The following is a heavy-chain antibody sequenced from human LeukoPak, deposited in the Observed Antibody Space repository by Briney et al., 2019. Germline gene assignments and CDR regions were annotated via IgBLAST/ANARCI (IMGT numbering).Heavy chain of an antibody. V-gene: IGHV5-51*01. D-gene: IGHD1-26*01. Sequence: GESLKISCKGSGYNFPNYWIGWVRQMPGKGLEWLGIIYPGDSDTRYSPSFQGQVTISADRSAATAFLHVNSLKASDTAIYYCARLFTLVGRHGLDVWGQGTTVTVSS. CDR1: GYNFPNYW. CDR2: IYPGDSDT. CDR3: ARLFTLVGRHGLDV. J-gene: IGHJ6*02.